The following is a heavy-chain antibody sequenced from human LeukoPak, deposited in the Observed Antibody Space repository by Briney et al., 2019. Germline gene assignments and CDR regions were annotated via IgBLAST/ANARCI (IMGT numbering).Heavy chain of an antibody. CDR2: IYPDDSDT. CDR3: ARRAGRYFEY. CDR1: GYSLTGYW. D-gene: IGHD3-10*01. Sequence: GESLKISCQASGYSLTGYWIGWVRQMPGKGLEWMGMIYPDDSDTRYSPSFQGQVTISADKSITTAYLQWSSLQASDTAMYYCARRAGRYFEYWGQGTLVTVSS. V-gene: IGHV5-51*01. J-gene: IGHJ4*02.